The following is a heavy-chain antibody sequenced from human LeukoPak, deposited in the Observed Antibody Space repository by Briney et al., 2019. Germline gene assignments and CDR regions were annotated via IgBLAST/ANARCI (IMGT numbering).Heavy chain of an antibody. CDR3: AAETTAGNA. D-gene: IGHD6-13*01. Sequence: PSETLSLTCAVYGGPFSGYYWSWIRQPPGKGLEWIGEINHSGSTNYNSSLKSRVTISVDTSKSQFSLKLSSVTAADTAVYYCAAETTAGNAWGQGTLVAVSS. J-gene: IGHJ5*02. CDR2: INHSGST. CDR1: GGPFSGYY. V-gene: IGHV4-34*01.